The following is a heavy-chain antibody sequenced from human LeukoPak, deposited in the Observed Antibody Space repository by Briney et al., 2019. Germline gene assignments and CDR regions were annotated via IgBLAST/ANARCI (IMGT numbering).Heavy chain of an antibody. V-gene: IGHV3-74*01. J-gene: IGHJ4*02. CDR3: ARGDGYNFFDY. CDR2: INGAGSST. D-gene: IGHD5-24*01. CDR1: GFTFSSHW. Sequence: GGSLRLSCAASGFTFSSHWMHWVRQAPGKGLVWVSRINGAGSSTSYADSVKGRFTISRDSSENTLYLQMKSLRAEDTAVYYCARGDGYNFFDYWGQGTLVTVSS.